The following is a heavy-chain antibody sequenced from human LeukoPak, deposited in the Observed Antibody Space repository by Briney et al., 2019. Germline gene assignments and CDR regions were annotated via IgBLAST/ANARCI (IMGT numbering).Heavy chain of an antibody. Sequence: GGSLRLSCAASGLTVSSNYMSWVRQAPGKGLEWVSVIYSGGSTYYADSVKGRFTISRDNSKNTLYLQMNSLRAEDTAVYYCATSPGGYFEWLRYTFDYWGQGTLVTVSS. V-gene: IGHV3-53*01. CDR3: ATSPGGYFEWLRYTFDY. CDR1: GLTVSSNY. D-gene: IGHD5-12*01. CDR2: IYSGGST. J-gene: IGHJ4*02.